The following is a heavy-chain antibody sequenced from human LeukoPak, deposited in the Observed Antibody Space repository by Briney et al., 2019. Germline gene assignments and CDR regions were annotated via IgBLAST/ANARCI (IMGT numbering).Heavy chain of an antibody. CDR2: INQRGTT. Sequence: SETLSLTCAVYGDSFSWHYWSWIRQPPGKGMEWIGEINQRGTTTYNPSLKSRLTISMDTSRNQYFLNLDSVTAADTAIYYCARSIRGITFGGPTDAFDIWGQGTMVTVSS. CDR1: GDSFSWHY. V-gene: IGHV4-34*01. J-gene: IGHJ3*02. D-gene: IGHD3-16*01. CDR3: ARSIRGITFGGPTDAFDI.